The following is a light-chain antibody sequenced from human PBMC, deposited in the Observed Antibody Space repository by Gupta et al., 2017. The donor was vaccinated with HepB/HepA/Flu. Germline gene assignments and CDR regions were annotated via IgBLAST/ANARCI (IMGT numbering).Light chain of an antibody. V-gene: IGKV3-15*01. CDR2: GAS. Sequence: ETVMTQSPATLSVSPGERATLSCRASQSVSSDLAWYQQKPGQAPRLLIYGASTRATGIPARFSGSGSGTEFTLTISSLQSADFAVYYCQQYNKWPPRTFGQGTKVEMK. CDR3: QQYNKWPPRT. CDR1: QSVSSD. J-gene: IGKJ1*01.